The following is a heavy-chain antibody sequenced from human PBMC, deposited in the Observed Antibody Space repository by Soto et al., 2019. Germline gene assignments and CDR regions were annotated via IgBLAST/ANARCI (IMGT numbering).Heavy chain of an antibody. D-gene: IGHD6-19*01. CDR2: ISFDGNNK. Sequence: QVQLVESGGGVGQPGRSLRLSCAASGFTFSNYAMHWVRQAPGKGLEWVAVISFDGNNKYYADSAKGRFTISRDNSKNTLYLQMNSLRAEDTVVYYCARSSSGWTALDYWGKGTLVTVSS. CDR3: ARSSSGWTALDY. J-gene: IGHJ4*02. V-gene: IGHV3-30-3*01. CDR1: GFTFSNYA.